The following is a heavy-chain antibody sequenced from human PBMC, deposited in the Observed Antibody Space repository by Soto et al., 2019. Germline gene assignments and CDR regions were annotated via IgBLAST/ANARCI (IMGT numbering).Heavy chain of an antibody. Sequence: SETLSLTCAVYGGSFSGYYWSWIRQPPGKGLEWIGEINHSGSTNYNPSLKSRVTISVDTSKNQFSLKLSSVTAADTAVYYCARERGGYCSSTSCTPHYYYYMDVWGKGTTVTVSS. D-gene: IGHD2-2*01. CDR2: INHSGST. CDR3: ARERGGYCSSTSCTPHYYYYMDV. J-gene: IGHJ6*03. CDR1: GGSFSGYY. V-gene: IGHV4-34*01.